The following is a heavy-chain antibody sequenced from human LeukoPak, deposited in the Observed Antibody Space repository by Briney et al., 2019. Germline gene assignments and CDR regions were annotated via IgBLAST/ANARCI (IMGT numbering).Heavy chain of an antibody. CDR1: GGTFSSYA. Sequence: SVKVSCKASGGTFSSYAISWVRQASGQGLEWMGGIIPIFGTANYAQKFQGRVTITADESTSTAYMELSSLRSEDTAVYYCARDFFSWHSPGLAYYWGQGTLVTVSS. D-gene: IGHD2-21*01. J-gene: IGHJ4*02. V-gene: IGHV1-69*13. CDR2: IIPIFGTA. CDR3: ARDFFSWHSPGLAYY.